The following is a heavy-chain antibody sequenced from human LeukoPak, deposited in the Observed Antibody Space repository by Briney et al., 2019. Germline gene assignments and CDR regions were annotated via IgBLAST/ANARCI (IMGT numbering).Heavy chain of an antibody. CDR3: ARDHITQLVSDY. V-gene: IGHV1-69*05. CDR2: IIPIIGTA. D-gene: IGHD6-13*01. Sequence: ASVKVSCKASGGTFSSYAISWVRQAPGQGLEWMGRIIPIIGTANYAQKFQGRVTITTDESTSTAYMELSSLRSEDTAVYYCARDHITQLVSDYWGQGTLVTVSS. J-gene: IGHJ4*02. CDR1: GGTFSSYA.